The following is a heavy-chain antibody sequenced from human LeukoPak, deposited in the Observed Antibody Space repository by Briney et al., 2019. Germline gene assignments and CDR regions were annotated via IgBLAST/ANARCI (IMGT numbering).Heavy chain of an antibody. D-gene: IGHD2-21*01. V-gene: IGHV4-39*01. Sequence: SETLSLTCTVSGGSISSSSYYWGSIRQPPGKGIEWIGSIYYSGSTYYNPSLKSRVTISVDTSKNQFSLKLSSVTAADTAVYYCARYVVVVIATSFGYQGQGTRVTVSS. J-gene: IGHJ4*02. CDR1: GGSISSSSYY. CDR3: ARYVVVVIATSFGY. CDR2: IYYSGST.